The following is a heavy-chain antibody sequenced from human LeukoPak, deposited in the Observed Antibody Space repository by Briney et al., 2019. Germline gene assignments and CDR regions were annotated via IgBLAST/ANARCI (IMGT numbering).Heavy chain of an antibody. CDR2: INHSGST. J-gene: IGHJ4*02. D-gene: IGHD5-12*01. Sequence: PSETLSLTCAVYGGSFSGYYWSWIRQPPGKGLEWIGEINHSGSTNYNPSLKSRVTISVDTSKNQFSLKLSSVTAADTAVYYCARGLRTWLRLGTRIGYWGQGTLVTVSS. CDR3: ARGLRTWLRLGTRIGY. CDR1: GGSFSGYY. V-gene: IGHV4-34*01.